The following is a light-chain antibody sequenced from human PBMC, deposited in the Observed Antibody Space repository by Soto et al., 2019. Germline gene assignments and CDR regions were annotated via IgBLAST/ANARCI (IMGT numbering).Light chain of an antibody. CDR1: QGINNW. CDR2: DAS. V-gene: IGKV1-12*01. CDR3: RQRSSWPPT. J-gene: IGKJ5*01. Sequence: DIQMTQSPSSVSASLGDRVTITCRASQGINNWLAWYQQKPGKAPELLIYDASILQSGVPPRFSGSASGTQFTLTISRLQPDDFATYYCRQRSSWPPTFGQGTRLEIK.